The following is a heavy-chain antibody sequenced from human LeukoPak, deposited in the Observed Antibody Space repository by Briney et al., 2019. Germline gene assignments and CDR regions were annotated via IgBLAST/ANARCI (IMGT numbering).Heavy chain of an antibody. J-gene: IGHJ4*02. CDR1: GGTFSSYA. V-gene: IGHV1-69*01. D-gene: IGHD6-13*01. CDR2: IIPIFGTA. Sequence: SVKVSCKASGGTFSSYAISWVRQAPGQGLEWMGGIIPIFGTANYAQKFQGRVTITADESTSTAYMELSSLRSEDTAVYYCASFIAAAGNYFDYWGQGTLVTVSS. CDR3: ASFIAAAGNYFDY.